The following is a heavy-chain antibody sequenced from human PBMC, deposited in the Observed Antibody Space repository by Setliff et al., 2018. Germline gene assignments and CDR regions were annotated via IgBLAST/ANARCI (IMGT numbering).Heavy chain of an antibody. CDR3: ARSPITIFGVVLHPLDY. V-gene: IGHV4-38-2*01. Sequence: SETLSLTCAVSGYSISSGYYWGWIRQPPGKGLEWIGEINHSGSTNYNPSLKSRVTISVDTSKNQFSLKLSSVTAADTAVYYCARSPITIFGVVLHPLDYWGQGTLVTVS. J-gene: IGHJ4*02. CDR2: INHSGST. CDR1: GYSISSGYY. D-gene: IGHD3-3*01.